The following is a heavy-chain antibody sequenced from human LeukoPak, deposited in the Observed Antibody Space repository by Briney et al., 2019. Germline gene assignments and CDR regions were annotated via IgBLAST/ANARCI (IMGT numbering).Heavy chain of an antibody. V-gene: IGHV1-69*04. CDR3: ARALTMVRGVIGY. CDR1: GGTFSSYA. CDR2: IIPILGIA. Sequence: ASVKVSCKASGGTFSSYAISWVRQAPGQGLEWMGRIIPILGIANYAQKFQGRVTTTADKSTSTAYMELSSLRSEDTAVYYCARALTMVRGVIGYWGQGTLVAVSS. J-gene: IGHJ4*02. D-gene: IGHD3-10*01.